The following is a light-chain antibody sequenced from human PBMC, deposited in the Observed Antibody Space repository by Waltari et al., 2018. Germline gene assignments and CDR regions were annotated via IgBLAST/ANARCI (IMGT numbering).Light chain of an antibody. CDR2: QDN. J-gene: IGLJ2*01. CDR3: QAWGSGTVL. V-gene: IGLV3-1*01. CDR1: KLGHKY. Sequence: SYELTQPPSVSVSPGQPASITCSGDKLGHKYVCWYQQKPGQSPVLLIYQDNRRPSGNPERFSCSNSGNTATLTISGTQAMDEADYYCQAWGSGTVLFGGVTKLTVL.